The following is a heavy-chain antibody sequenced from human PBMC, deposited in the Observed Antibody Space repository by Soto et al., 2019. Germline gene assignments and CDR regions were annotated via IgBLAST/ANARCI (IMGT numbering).Heavy chain of an antibody. CDR2: ISSSGSYT. D-gene: IGHD2-21*02. CDR1: GFTFSDYY. CDR3: ARTYCGGDCYPTPRYYGMDV. Sequence: TGGSLRLSCAASGFTFSDYYMSWIRQAPGKGLEWVSYISSSGSYTNYADSVKGRFTISIDNGKNSVYLKMNSLRAEDTAVYYCARTYCGGDCYPTPRYYGMDVWGQGTTGTV. J-gene: IGHJ6*02. V-gene: IGHV3-11*06.